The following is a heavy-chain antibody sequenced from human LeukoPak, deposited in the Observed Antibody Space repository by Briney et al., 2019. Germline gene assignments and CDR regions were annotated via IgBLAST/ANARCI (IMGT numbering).Heavy chain of an antibody. J-gene: IGHJ4*02. Sequence: PGGSLRLSCAASGFTFSSYEMNWVRQAPGKGLEWVSYISSSGSTIYYADSVKGRFTISRDNAKNSLYLQVNSLRAEDTAVYYCARLVAVAGFDYWGQGTLVTVSS. CDR2: ISSSGSTI. V-gene: IGHV3-48*03. CDR3: ARLVAVAGFDY. CDR1: GFTFSSYE. D-gene: IGHD6-19*01.